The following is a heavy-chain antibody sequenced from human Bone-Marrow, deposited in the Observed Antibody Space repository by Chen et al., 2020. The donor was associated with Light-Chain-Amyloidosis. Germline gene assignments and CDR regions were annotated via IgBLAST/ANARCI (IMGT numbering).Heavy chain of an antibody. J-gene: IGHJ4*02. CDR2: VSGSTVST. CDR3: TRKGGYFDF. CDR1: GFNFSSFG. V-gene: IGHV3-23*04. D-gene: IGHD3-10*01. Sequence: EVQLVESGGGLVQPGGSLRLSCATSGFNFSSFGMSWVRQAPGKGLGWVSTVSGSTVSTYYAGAVKGRFIISRDNSKSTLYLQMNSLRAGDTAVYFFTRKGGYFDFWGQVSLVTVSS.